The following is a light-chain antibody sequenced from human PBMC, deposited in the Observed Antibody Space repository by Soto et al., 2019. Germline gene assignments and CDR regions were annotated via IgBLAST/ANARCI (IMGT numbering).Light chain of an antibody. Sequence: QSALIQPASVSGSPGQSIAISCTGTSSDVGGYNYVSWYQQHPGKAPKLIIYEVSNRPSGVSNRFSGSKSGNTASLTISGLQAEDEAEYYCSSYTSSSPYVFGTGTKLTVL. CDR3: SSYTSSSPYV. V-gene: IGLV2-14*01. J-gene: IGLJ1*01. CDR1: SSDVGGYNY. CDR2: EVS.